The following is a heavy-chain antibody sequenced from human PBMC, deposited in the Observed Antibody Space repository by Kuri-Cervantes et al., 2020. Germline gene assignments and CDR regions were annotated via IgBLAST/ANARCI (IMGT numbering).Heavy chain of an antibody. CDR1: GESIISYY. D-gene: IGHD5/OR15-5a*01. V-gene: IGHV4-59*01. CDR2: IYYSGST. CDR3: AREPVSSRASDI. J-gene: IGHJ3*02. Sequence: SETLSLTCTVSGESIISYYWSWIRQPPGKGLEWIGYIYYSGSTNYNPSLKSRVTISVDTSKNQFSLKLSSVTAADTAVYYCAREPVSSRASDIWGQGTMVTVSS.